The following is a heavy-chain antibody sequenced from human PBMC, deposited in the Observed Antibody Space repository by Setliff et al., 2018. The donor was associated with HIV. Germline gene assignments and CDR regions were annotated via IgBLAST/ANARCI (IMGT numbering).Heavy chain of an antibody. CDR2: INPNSGGT. Sequence: ASVKVSCKASGYTFTDYYMHWVRQAPGQGLEWMGRINPNSGGTNYAQKFQGRVTMTRDTSISTAYMELSRLRSDDTAVYYCARVTTTVTAYYYYYMDVWGKGTTVTV. D-gene: IGHD4-17*01. V-gene: IGHV1-2*06. CDR1: GYTFTDYY. J-gene: IGHJ6*03. CDR3: ARVTTTVTAYYYYYMDV.